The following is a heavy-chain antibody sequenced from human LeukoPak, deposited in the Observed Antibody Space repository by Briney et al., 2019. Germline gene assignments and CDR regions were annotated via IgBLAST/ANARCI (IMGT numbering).Heavy chain of an antibody. CDR1: GYTFTGYY. Sequence: ASVKVSCKASGYTFTGYYMHWVRQAPGQGLEWMGWINPNSGGTNYAQKFQGRVTMTRDTSISTAYMELSSLRFDDTAVYYCAKDGEVEIEAYYYYMDVWGKGTTVTVSS. CDR2: INPNSGGT. J-gene: IGHJ6*03. V-gene: IGHV1-2*02. D-gene: IGHD5-12*01. CDR3: AKDGEVEIEAYYYYMDV.